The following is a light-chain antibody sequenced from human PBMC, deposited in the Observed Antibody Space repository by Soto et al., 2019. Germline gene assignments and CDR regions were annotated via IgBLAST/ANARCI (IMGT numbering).Light chain of an antibody. CDR2: GAS. J-gene: IGKJ3*01. CDR3: QQYGSSPPFT. CDR1: QSVGSIY. Sequence: EIVLTQSPNTLSLSPGERATLSCRASQSVGSIYLAWYQQKPGQAPRLLIYGASSRATGIPDRFSGSGSGTDFTLTISRLEPEDFGVYYCQQYGSSPPFTFGPGTKVDIK. V-gene: IGKV3-20*01.